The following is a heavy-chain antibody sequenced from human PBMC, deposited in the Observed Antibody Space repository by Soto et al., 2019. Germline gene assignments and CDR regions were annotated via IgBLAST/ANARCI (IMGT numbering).Heavy chain of an antibody. Sequence: GGSLRLSCAASGFTFSSYAMHWVRQAPGKGLEWVAVISYDGSNKYYADSVKGRFTISRDNSKNTLYLQMNSLRAEDTAVYYCARDPLQGSGYYFDYWGQGTLVTVSS. J-gene: IGHJ4*02. CDR2: ISYDGSNK. D-gene: IGHD3-10*01. CDR1: GFTFSSYA. V-gene: IGHV3-30-3*01. CDR3: ARDPLQGSGYYFDY.